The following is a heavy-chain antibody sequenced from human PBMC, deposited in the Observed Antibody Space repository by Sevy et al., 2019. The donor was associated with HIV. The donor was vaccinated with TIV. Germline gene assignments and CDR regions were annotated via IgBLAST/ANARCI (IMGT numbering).Heavy chain of an antibody. CDR1: GFTLSSYD. V-gene: IGHV3-13*01. CDR2: IRTAGDT. J-gene: IGHJ6*02. Sequence: GGSLRLSCAASGFTLSSYDIHWVRQATGKGLEWVSVIRTAGDTHYPDSVKCRFTISRENAKNSLYLQMNSLRAGDTAVYYCAREVPGSLYGMDVWGQGTTVTVSS. CDR3: AREVPGSLYGMDV. D-gene: IGHD3-10*01.